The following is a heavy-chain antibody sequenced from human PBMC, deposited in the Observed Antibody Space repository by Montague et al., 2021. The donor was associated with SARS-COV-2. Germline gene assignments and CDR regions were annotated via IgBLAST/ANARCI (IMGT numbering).Heavy chain of an antibody. CDR2: IDWDDDK. J-gene: IGHJ3*02. CDR3: ARIGGGGSCYSCAFDN. D-gene: IGHD2-15*01. CDR1: GFSLSTSGMC. Sequence: PALVKPTQTLTLTCTFSGFSLSTSGMCVSWIRQPPGKALEWLARIDWDDDKYYSTSLKTRLTISKDTSKNQVVLTMTKMDPVDTATYYCARIGGGGSCYSCAFDNWGQGTMVTVSS. V-gene: IGHV2-70*11.